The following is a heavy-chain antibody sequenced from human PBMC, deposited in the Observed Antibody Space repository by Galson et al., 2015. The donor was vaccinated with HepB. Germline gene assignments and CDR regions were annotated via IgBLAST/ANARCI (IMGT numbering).Heavy chain of an antibody. CDR2: IYYSGSS. J-gene: IGHJ5*02. CDR1: GGSISDYY. D-gene: IGHD2-2*01. V-gene: IGHV4-59*01. Sequence: ETLSLTCTVSGGSISDYYWSWIRQPPGKGLEWIGYIYYSGSSNYNPSLKSRVTISLDTSKNQVSLKLSSVTAADTAVYYCAKFTSRGHWFDPWGQGSLVTVSS. CDR3: AKFTSRGHWFDP.